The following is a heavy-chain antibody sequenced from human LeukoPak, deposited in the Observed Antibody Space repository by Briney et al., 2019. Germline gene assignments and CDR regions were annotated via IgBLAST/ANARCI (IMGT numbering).Heavy chain of an antibody. Sequence: GGSLRLSCAASGFTFGCYAMSWVRQAPGKGLEWVSAISGSGGSTYYADSVKGRFTISRDNSKNTLYVQMNSLRAEDTAVYYCAKDIVVGVTWAFDIWGQGTMVTVSS. CDR2: ISGSGGST. CDR3: AKDIVVGVTWAFDI. V-gene: IGHV3-23*01. D-gene: IGHD1-26*01. J-gene: IGHJ3*02. CDR1: GFTFGCYA.